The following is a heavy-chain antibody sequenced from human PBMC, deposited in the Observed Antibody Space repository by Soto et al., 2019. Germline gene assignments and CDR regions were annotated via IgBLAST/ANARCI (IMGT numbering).Heavy chain of an antibody. J-gene: IGHJ2*01. CDR1: GGPFSSHT. CDR2: IIPALGTT. V-gene: IGHV1-69*08. Sequence: QAQLVQSGAEVKKPGSSVKVSCKAFGGPFSSHTFSWVRQAPGQGLEWMGRIIPALGTTTYAQKFQGRVTITADESVTTVYMELNSLRTEETAVYYCARPDFGDYWYFDLWGRGTRVTVSS. CDR3: ARPDFGDYWYFDL. D-gene: IGHD4-17*01.